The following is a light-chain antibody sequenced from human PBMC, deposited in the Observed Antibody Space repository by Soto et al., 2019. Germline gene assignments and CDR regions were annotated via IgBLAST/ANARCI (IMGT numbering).Light chain of an antibody. Sequence: QAVVTQEPSLTVSPGGTVTLTCASTTGAVTSGYYPNWFQQKPGQAPRALIYSTNKKHSWTPARFSGSLLGGKAALTLSGVQPEDEADYYCLIYDGGVWVFGGGTKLTVL. V-gene: IGLV7-43*01. CDR2: STN. CDR1: TGAVTSGYY. CDR3: LIYDGGVWV. J-gene: IGLJ3*02.